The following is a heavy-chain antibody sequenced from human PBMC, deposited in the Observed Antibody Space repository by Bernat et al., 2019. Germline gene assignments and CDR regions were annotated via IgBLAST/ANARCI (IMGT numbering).Heavy chain of an antibody. CDR1: GFTFSSYW. D-gene: IGHD5-12*01. V-gene: IGHV3-74*01. CDR3: ASYKGGATKDY. Sequence: EVQLVESGGGLVQPGGSLRLSCAASGFTFSSYWMYWVRQAPGKGLVWVSGIDSDGSRITYADSVRGRFTISRDNAKKTLCLQMNSVRAEDTAVYYCASYKGGATKDYWGQGTLVTVSS. CDR2: IDSDGSRI. J-gene: IGHJ4*02.